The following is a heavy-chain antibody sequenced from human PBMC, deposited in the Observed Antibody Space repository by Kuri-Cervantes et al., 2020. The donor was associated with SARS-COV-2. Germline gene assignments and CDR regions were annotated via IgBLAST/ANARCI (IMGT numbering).Heavy chain of an antibody. Sequence: GESLKISCAASTITFSECRMSRVRQAPGKGLEWVGFIRSKAYGGTTEYSASVKGRFTISRDDSKSIAYLQMNSLKTEDTAVYYCTRHDFWSAYYFDYWGQGTLVTVSS. D-gene: IGHD3-3*01. V-gene: IGHV3-49*04. CDR2: IRSKAYGGTT. CDR3: TRHDFWSAYYFDY. CDR1: TITFSECR. J-gene: IGHJ4*02.